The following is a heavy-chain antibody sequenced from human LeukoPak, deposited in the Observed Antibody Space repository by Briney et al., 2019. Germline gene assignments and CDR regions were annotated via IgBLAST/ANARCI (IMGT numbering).Heavy chain of an antibody. CDR1: GFTFTKAY. Sequence: GGSLRLSCAASGFTFTKAYMSWVRQAPGKGLEWVGRIKSRVDGGTADFAAPVKGRFTMSRDDSKNMLYLQLNSLKNEDTAVYYCTTDLIYYGSGSYSVWGQGTLVTVSS. V-gene: IGHV3-15*01. D-gene: IGHD3-10*01. CDR3: TTDLIYYGSGSYSV. J-gene: IGHJ4*02. CDR2: IKSRVDGGTA.